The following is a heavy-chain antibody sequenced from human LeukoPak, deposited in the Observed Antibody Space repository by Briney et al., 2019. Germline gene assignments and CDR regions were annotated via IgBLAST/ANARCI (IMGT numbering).Heavy chain of an antibody. V-gene: IGHV3-30-3*01. J-gene: IGHJ4*02. CDR3: ARSDSYYDSSGYLGGNDY. CDR1: GFTFSSYA. D-gene: IGHD3-22*01. Sequence: GGSLRLSCAASGFTFSSYAMHWVRQAPGKGLEWVAVISYDGSNKYYADSVKGRFTISRDNSKNTLHLQMNSLRAEDTAVYYCARSDSYYDSSGYLGGNDYWGQGTLVTVSS. CDR2: ISYDGSNK.